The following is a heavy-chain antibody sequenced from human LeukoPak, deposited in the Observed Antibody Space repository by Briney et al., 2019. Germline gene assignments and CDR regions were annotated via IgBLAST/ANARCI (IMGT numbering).Heavy chain of an antibody. CDR1: GFTVSSNY. CDR2: IYSAGST. J-gene: IGHJ3*02. Sequence: PGGSLRLSCAASGFTVSSNYMGWVRQAPGKGLEWVSVIYSAGSTYYADSVKGRFTISRDNSKNTLYLQMNSLRADDTAVYYCARVILSDYYDAFDIWGQGTMVTVSS. CDR3: ARVILSDYYDAFDI. D-gene: IGHD3-9*01. V-gene: IGHV3-53*01.